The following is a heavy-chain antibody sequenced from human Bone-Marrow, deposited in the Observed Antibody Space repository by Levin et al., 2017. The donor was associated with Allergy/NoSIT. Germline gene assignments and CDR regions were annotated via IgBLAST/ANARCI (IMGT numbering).Heavy chain of an antibody. CDR2: INWNGGST. Sequence: GESLKISCAASGFTFDDYGMSWVRQAPGKGLEWVSDINWNGGSTGYADSVKGRFTISRDNAKNSLYLQMNSLRAEDTALYYCARDDAYFDYWGQGTLVTVSS. J-gene: IGHJ4*02. CDR1: GFTFDDYG. V-gene: IGHV3-20*04. CDR3: ARDDAYFDY.